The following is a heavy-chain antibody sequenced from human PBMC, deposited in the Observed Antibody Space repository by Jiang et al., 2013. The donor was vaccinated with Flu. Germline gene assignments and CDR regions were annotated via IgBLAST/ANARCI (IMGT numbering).Heavy chain of an antibody. CDR2: IYHTGRT. V-gene: IGHV4-34*01. CDR3: ARRSSGWYFEH. D-gene: IGHD6-19*01. J-gene: IGHJ4*02. CDR1: GGSFTGYY. Sequence: LLKPSETLSLTCALSGGSFTGYYWSWIRQSPGRGLERLGEIYHTGRTRYNPSLEGRVIISIDTSDNEFSLKLTSVTAADTAVYYCARRSSGWYFEHWGQGTPVTVSS.